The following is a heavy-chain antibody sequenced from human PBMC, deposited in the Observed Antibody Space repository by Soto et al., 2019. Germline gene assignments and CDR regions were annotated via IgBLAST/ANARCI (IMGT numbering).Heavy chain of an antibody. V-gene: IGHV4-30-2*01. Sequence: SETLSLTCAVSGGSISSGGYSWSWIRQPPGKGLEWIGNIYHSGGTYYNPSLKSRVTISVDRSKNQFSLKLRSVTAADTAVYYRATRVGVCSGGRECMDVRGQGTTVTVSS. CDR1: GGSISSGGYS. CDR2: IYHSGGT. CDR3: ATRVGVCSGGRECMDV. D-gene: IGHD2-15*01. J-gene: IGHJ6*02.